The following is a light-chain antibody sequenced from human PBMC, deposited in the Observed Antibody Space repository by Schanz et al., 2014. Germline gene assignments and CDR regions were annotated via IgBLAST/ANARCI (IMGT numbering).Light chain of an antibody. V-gene: IGLV2-8*01. CDR2: EVS. Sequence: QSALTQPPSASGSPGQSVTISCTGTSSDVGGYNYVSWHQQHPGKVPKLMIYEVSKRPSGVPNRFSGSKSGNTASLTVSGLQAEDEADYYCSSFAGSYWVFGGGTKLIVL. CDR3: SSFAGSYWV. J-gene: IGLJ3*02. CDR1: SSDVGGYNY.